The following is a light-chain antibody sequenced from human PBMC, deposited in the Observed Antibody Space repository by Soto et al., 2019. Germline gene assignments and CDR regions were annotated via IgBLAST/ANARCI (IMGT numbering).Light chain of an antibody. CDR1: SSDVGGYNY. CDR2: DVS. Sequence: QSVPAQPASGSRSPGQSNTISCSGTSSDVGGYNYVSWYQQHPGKAPQVMIYDVSNRPSGVSDRFSGSKSGNTASLTISGLQAEDEADYYCYSYKTSSTYVFGTGTKVTVL. V-gene: IGLV2-14*01. J-gene: IGLJ1*01. CDR3: YSYKTSSTYV.